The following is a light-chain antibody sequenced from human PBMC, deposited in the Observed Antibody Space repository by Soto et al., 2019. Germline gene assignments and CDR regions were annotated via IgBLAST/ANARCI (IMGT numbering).Light chain of an antibody. J-gene: IGLJ1*01. CDR2: DVS. CDR3: SSETSNSIPV. Sequence: QSVLTQPASVSGSPGQSITISCTGTSSDVGVSDYVSWYQQYPGKALKLVIYDVSKRPPGISNRFSGSKSGNTASLSISGLQTEDEADYYCSSETSNSIPVFGTGTKLTVL. V-gene: IGLV2-14*01. CDR1: SSDVGVSDY.